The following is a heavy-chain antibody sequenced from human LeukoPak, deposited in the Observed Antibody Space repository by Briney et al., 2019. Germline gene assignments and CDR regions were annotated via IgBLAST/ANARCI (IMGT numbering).Heavy chain of an antibody. CDR1: GFTFSSYG. D-gene: IGHD3-16*01. CDR2: IWYDGSNK. Sequence: LGRSLRLSCAASGFTFSSYGMHWVRQAPGKGLEWVAVIWYDGSNKYYADSVKGRFTISRDNSKNTLYLQMNSLRADDTAIYYCARNQQLGGHSYYYYGMDVWGQGTTVTVSS. J-gene: IGHJ6*02. CDR3: ARNQQLGGHSYYYYGMDV. V-gene: IGHV3-33*01.